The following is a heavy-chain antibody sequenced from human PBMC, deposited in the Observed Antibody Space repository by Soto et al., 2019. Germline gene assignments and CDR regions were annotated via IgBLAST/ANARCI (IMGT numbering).Heavy chain of an antibody. CDR1: GYSFTSYW. Sequence: PGESLKISCKGSGYSFTSYWIGWVRQMPGKGLEWMGIIYPGDSDTRYSPSFQGQVTISADKSISTAYLQWSSLKASNTAMYYCARPREAGKNYYGVDVWGQGTTVTVS. D-gene: IGHD6-19*01. CDR2: IYPGDSDT. CDR3: ARPREAGKNYYGVDV. V-gene: IGHV5-51*01. J-gene: IGHJ6*02.